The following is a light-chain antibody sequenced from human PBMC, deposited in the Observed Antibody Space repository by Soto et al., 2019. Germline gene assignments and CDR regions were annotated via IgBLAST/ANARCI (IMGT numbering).Light chain of an antibody. CDR2: TTN. CDR3: AAWGDSMNGHV. CDR1: SSNIGTSS. V-gene: IGLV1-44*01. Sequence: QSVLTRPHSASGTPGQRVTISCSGSSSNIGTSSVHWFQQLPGTAPKLLISTTNQRPSGVPERFSGSKSGTSASLAISGLQSDDEADYYCAAWGDSMNGHVFGTGTKVTVL. J-gene: IGLJ1*01.